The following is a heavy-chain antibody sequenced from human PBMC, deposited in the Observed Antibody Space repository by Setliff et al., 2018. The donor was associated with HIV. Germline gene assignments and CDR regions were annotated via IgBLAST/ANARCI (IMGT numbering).Heavy chain of an antibody. J-gene: IGHJ6*03. CDR2: ITTYNGNT. V-gene: IGHV1-18*01. D-gene: IGHD6-13*01. CDR1: GGTFSSYA. CDR3: ARSRWHSSPYYYYMDV. Sequence: ASVKVSCKASGGTFSSYAISWVRQAPGQGLEWMGWITTYNGNTNYAQKFQGRVTMTTDTSTTTAYMELRSLRSDDTAVYYCARSRWHSSPYYYYMDVWGKGTTVTVSS.